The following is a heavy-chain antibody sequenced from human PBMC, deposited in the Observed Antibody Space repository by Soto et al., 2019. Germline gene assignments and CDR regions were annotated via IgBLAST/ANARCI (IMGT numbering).Heavy chain of an antibody. D-gene: IGHD4-17*01. V-gene: IGHV3-23*01. Sequence: GGSLRLSCAASGFTFSSYAMSWVRQAPGKGLEWVSAISGSGGSTYYADSVKGRFTISRDNSKNTLYLQMNSLRAEDTAVYYCAKDSYPFDYGDSRLTFDYWGQGTLVTVSS. CDR2: ISGSGGST. J-gene: IGHJ4*02. CDR1: GFTFSSYA. CDR3: AKDSYPFDYGDSRLTFDY.